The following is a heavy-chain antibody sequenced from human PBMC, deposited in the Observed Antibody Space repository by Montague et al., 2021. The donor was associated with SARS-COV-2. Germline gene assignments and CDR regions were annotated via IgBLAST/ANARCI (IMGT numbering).Heavy chain of an antibody. CDR1: GHSIWSSDW. CDR2: IYHSGST. V-gene: IGHV4-4*02. CDR3: ARAQKTISGMLIPPYYFDF. Sequence: SETLSLTCSVSGHSIWSSDWWTWVRQPPGKGLEWIGEIYHSGSTTYNPSLKSRVTISVDKSKNQSSLTLTSLTAADTAVYYCARAQKTISGMLIPPYYFDFWGQGTLVTVSS. J-gene: IGHJ4*02. D-gene: IGHD3-3*01.